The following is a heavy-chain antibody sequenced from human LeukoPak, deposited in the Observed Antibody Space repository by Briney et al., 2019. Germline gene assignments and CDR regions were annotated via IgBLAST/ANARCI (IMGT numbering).Heavy chain of an antibody. Sequence: QXREGVGWSNPNSGGTNYAQKVQGRVTITRDTSISTAYMELSRLRSDDTAVYYCARVWFGELDAFDIWGQGTMVTVSS. CDR3: ARVWFGELDAFDI. CDR2: SNPNSGGT. D-gene: IGHD3-10*01. V-gene: IGHV1-2*02. J-gene: IGHJ3*02.